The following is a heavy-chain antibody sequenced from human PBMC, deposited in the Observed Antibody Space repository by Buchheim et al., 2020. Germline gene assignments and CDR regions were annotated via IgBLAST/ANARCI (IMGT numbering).Heavy chain of an antibody. CDR1: GGSISSGSYY. Sequence: QVQLQESGPGLVKPLQTLSLTCTVSGGSISSGSYYWSWIRQPAGKGLEWIGRIQTSGSTNYNPSLKSRVTISVDTSKNQFSLKVSSVTAADTAVYYCARGGGTNWFDPWGQGTL. CDR3: ARGGGTNWFDP. J-gene: IGHJ5*02. CDR2: IQTSGST. V-gene: IGHV4-61*02. D-gene: IGHD3-16*01.